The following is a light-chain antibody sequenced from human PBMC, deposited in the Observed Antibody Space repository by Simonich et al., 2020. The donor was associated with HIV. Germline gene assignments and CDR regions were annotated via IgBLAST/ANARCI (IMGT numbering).Light chain of an antibody. J-gene: IGKJ2*01. Sequence: DIVMTQSPDSLAVSLGERATINCKSSQSVLYSSSNKNDLAWYQQKPGQPPKLLIYWASTRESGVPDRFSGSGSGTVFTLTISSLQAEYVAVYYCQQYYSIPYTFGQGTKLEIK. CDR2: WAS. CDR3: QQYYSIPYT. CDR1: QSVLYSSSNKND. V-gene: IGKV4-1*01.